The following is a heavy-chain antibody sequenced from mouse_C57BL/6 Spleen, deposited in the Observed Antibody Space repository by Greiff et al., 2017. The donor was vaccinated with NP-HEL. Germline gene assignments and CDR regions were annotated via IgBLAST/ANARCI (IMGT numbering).Heavy chain of an antibody. CDR2: IYPGDGDT. Sequence: QVQLKQSGPELVKPGASVKISCKASGYAFSSSWMNWVKQRPGKGLEWIGRIYPGDGDTNYNGKFKGKATLTADKSSSTAYMQLSSLTSEDSAVYFCARRWDGGDYFDYWGQGTTLTVSS. V-gene: IGHV1-82*01. D-gene: IGHD4-1*01. CDR3: ARRWDGGDYFDY. CDR1: GYAFSSSW. J-gene: IGHJ2*01.